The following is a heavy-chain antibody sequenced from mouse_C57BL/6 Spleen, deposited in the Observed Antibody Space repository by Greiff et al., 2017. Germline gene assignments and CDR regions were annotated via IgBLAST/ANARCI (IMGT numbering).Heavy chain of an antibody. J-gene: IGHJ1*03. CDR2: INPNNGGT. D-gene: IGHD1-1*01. V-gene: IGHV1-22*01. Sequence: VQLQQSGPELVKPGASVKMSCKASGYTFTDYNMHWVKQSHGKSLEWIGYINPNNGGTSYNQKFKGKATLTVNKSSSTAYMELRSLTSEDSAVYYCATLFTAVVSTRYFDVWGTGTTVTVSS. CDR3: ATLFTAVVSTRYFDV. CDR1: GYTFTDYN.